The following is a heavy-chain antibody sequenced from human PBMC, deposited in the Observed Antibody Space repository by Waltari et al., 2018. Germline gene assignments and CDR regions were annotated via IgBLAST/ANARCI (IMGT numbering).Heavy chain of an antibody. J-gene: IGHJ4*02. D-gene: IGHD3-3*01. Sequence: QVQLVQSGAEVKKPGASVKVSCKASGYTFTSYAMHWVRQAPGQRLEWMGWINAGNGNTKYSQTFQGRVTITWDTSASTAYMELSSLRSEDTAVYYCARDLLREWGQGTLVTVSS. CDR1: GYTFTSYA. CDR3: ARDLLRE. CDR2: INAGNGNT. V-gene: IGHV1-3*01.